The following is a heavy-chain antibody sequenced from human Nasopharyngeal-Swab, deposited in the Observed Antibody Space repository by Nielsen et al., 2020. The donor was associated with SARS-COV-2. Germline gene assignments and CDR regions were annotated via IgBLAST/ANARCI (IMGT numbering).Heavy chain of an antibody. CDR3: ARVPTVGGDYTDGDDWFDP. J-gene: IGHJ5*02. D-gene: IGHD4-17*01. CDR1: GYTFTSYY. CDR2: INPSGGST. Sequence: ASVKVSCKASGYTFTSYYMHWVRQAPGQGLEWMGIINPSGGSTSYAQKFQGRVTMTRDTSTSTVYMELSSLRSEDTAVYYCARVPTVGGDYTDGDDWFDPWGQGTLVTVSS. V-gene: IGHV1-46*01.